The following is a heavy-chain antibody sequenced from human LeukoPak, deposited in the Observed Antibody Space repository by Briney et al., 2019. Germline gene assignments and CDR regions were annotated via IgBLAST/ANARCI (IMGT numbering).Heavy chain of an antibody. J-gene: IGHJ4*02. CDR2: ISGSGTTM. CDR1: GFTFSSYE. V-gene: IGHV3-48*03. CDR3: ARSVQCLPY. D-gene: IGHD5/OR15-5a*01. Sequence: PGGSLRLSCVASGFTFSSYEMNWLRQSPGKGLEWVSYISGSGTTMYYADSVKGRFTISRDNAKNSLYLQMNSLRAEDTAIYYCARSVQCLPYWGQGTLVTVSS.